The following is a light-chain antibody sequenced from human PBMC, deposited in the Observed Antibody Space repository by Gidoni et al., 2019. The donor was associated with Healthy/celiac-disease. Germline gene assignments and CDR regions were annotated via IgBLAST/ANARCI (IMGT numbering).Light chain of an antibody. V-gene: IGLV3-1*01. Sequence: SYELTQPPSVSVSPGQTASITCSVDKLGDKYACWYQQKPGQSPVLVIYQDSKRPSGIPERFSGSNSGNTATLTISGTQAMDEADYYCQAWDRSTAWVFGGGTKLTVL. CDR3: QAWDRSTAWV. J-gene: IGLJ3*02. CDR2: QDS. CDR1: KLGDKY.